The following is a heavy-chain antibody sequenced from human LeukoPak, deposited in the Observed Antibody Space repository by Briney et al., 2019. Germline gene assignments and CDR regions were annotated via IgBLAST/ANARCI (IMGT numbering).Heavy chain of an antibody. Sequence: ASVKVSCKASGYTFTGYYMHWVRQAPGQGLEWMGWINPNSGGTNYAQKFQGRVTMTRDTSISTAYMELSRLRSDDTAAYYCARDIARASAAAVNTYYYYGMDVWGQGTTVTVFS. V-gene: IGHV1-2*02. CDR3: ARDIARASAAAVNTYYYYGMDV. CDR1: GYTFTGYY. CDR2: INPNSGGT. J-gene: IGHJ6*02. D-gene: IGHD6-13*01.